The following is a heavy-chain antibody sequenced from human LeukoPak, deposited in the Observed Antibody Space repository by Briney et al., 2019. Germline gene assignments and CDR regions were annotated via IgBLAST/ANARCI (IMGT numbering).Heavy chain of an antibody. J-gene: IGHJ4*02. CDR3: TTESLDYGDYVFDY. CDR1: GFTFSSYA. Sequence: AGGSLRLSCAASGFTFSSYAMHWVRQAPGKGLEWVAVISYDGSNKYYADSVKGRFTISRDNSKNTLYLQMNSLKTEDTAVYYCTTESLDYGDYVFDYWGQGTLVTVSS. D-gene: IGHD4-17*01. CDR2: ISYDGSNK. V-gene: IGHV3-30-3*01.